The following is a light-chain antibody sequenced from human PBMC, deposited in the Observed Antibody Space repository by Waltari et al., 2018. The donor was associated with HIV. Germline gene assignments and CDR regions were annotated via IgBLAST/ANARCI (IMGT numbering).Light chain of an antibody. J-gene: IGLJ2*01. CDR1: TNDVGSYNL. CDR3: CSYAGTTTFV. V-gene: IGLV2-23*02. Sequence: QSALTQPASVSGSPGQSITISCTGTTNDVGSYNLVSWYQQHPGKAPKLMIYEVNKRPSGVSNRFSGSKSGNTASLTISGLQAEDEADYYCCSYAGTTTFVFGEGTKLTVL. CDR2: EVN.